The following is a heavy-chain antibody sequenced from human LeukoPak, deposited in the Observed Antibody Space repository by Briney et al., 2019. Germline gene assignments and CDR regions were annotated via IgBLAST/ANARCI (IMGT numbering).Heavy chain of an antibody. CDR2: IIPILGIA. J-gene: IGHJ6*02. Sequence: ASVKVSCKASGGTFSSYAISWVRQAPGQGLEWMGRIIPILGIANYAQKFQGRVTITADKSTSTAYIELSSLRSEDTAVYYCARWGYDILTGYNYGMDVWGQGTTVTVSS. CDR3: ARWGYDILTGYNYGMDV. CDR1: GGTFSSYA. V-gene: IGHV1-69*04. D-gene: IGHD3-9*01.